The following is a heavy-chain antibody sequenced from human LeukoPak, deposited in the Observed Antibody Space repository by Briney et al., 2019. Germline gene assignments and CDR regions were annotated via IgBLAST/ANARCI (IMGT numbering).Heavy chain of an antibody. CDR1: GYSFTSYW. CDR2: IYPGDSDT. Sequence: GESLKISCKGSGYSFTSYWIGWVRQMPGKGLEWMGIIYPGDSDTRYSPSFQGQVTISADKSISTAYLQWSSLKASDTAMYYCARLFTMVRGVIITNWFDPWGQGTLVTVSS. CDR3: ARLFTMVRGVIITNWFDP. J-gene: IGHJ5*02. D-gene: IGHD3-10*01. V-gene: IGHV5-51*01.